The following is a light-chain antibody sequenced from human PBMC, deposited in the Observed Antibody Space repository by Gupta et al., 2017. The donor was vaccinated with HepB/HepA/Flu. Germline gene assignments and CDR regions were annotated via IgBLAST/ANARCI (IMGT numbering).Light chain of an antibody. CDR2: DDN. CDR1: SFTIDSTY. CDR3: ETWDGSSNTWV. J-gene: IGLJ3*02. V-gene: IGLV1-51*01. Sequence: SVFTQPPPVSAPPGQKVTLSSPASSFTIDSTYVSWYQHLPAPAPKLLIYDDNKRPSGIPDRFSGSKSGATATLTITGLQAGDEADYYCETWDGSSNTWVFGGGTTLTVL.